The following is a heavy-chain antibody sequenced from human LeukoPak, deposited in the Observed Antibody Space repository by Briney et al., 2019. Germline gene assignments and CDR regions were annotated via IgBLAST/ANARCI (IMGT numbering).Heavy chain of an antibody. V-gene: IGHV1-69*01. CDR1: GGTFSSYA. CDR2: IIPIFGTA. CDR3: ARDSSSWYGTNFDY. D-gene: IGHD6-13*01. Sequence: ASVKVSCKASGGTFSSYAISWMRQAPGQGLEWMGGIIPIFGTANYAQEFQGRVTITADESTSTAYMELSSLRSEDTAVYYCARDSSSWYGTNFDYWGQGTLVTVSS. J-gene: IGHJ4*02.